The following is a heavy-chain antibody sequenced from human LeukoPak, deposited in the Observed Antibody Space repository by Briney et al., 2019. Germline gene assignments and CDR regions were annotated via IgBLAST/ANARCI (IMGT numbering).Heavy chain of an antibody. V-gene: IGHV3-30-3*01. CDR2: ISYDGSNK. J-gene: IGHJ4*02. CDR1: GFTFSSYA. Sequence: PGGSPRLSCAASGFTFSSYAMHWVRQAPGKGLEWVAVISYDGSNKYYADSVKGRFTISRDNSKNTLYLQMNSLRAEDTAVYYCARDPLAYCGGDCYSFDYWGQGTLVTVSS. D-gene: IGHD2-21*02. CDR3: ARDPLAYCGGDCYSFDY.